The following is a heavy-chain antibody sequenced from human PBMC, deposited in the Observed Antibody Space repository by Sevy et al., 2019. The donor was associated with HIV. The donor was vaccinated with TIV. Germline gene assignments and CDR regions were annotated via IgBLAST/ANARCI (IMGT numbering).Heavy chain of an antibody. Sequence: GGSLRLSCAASGFTFSSHWMTWVRQAPGKGLEWVANIKQDGSDKYYVDSVKGRFTISRDNGKNSLYLQMNSQRVEDTAVYYCARGGAAISWGLGTLVTVSS. CDR2: IKQDGSDK. J-gene: IGHJ5*02. CDR3: ARGGAAIS. CDR1: GFTFSSHW. D-gene: IGHD3-3*01. V-gene: IGHV3-7*04.